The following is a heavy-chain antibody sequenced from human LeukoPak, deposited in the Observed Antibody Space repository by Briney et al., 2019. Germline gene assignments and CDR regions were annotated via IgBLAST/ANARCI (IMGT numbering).Heavy chain of an antibody. Sequence: GGSLRLSCAAPGFTFSSYGMHWVRQAPGKGLERVAVISYDGSNKYYADSVKGRFTISRDNSKNTLYLQMNSLRAEDTAVYYCARESTIRFDYWGQGTLVTVSS. CDR1: GFTFSSYG. J-gene: IGHJ4*02. CDR2: ISYDGSNK. D-gene: IGHD4-17*01. CDR3: ARESTIRFDY. V-gene: IGHV3-30*03.